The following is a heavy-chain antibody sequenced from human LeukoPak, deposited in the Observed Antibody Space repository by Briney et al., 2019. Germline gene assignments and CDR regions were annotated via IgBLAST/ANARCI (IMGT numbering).Heavy chain of an antibody. J-gene: IGHJ4*02. Sequence: SETLSLTCNVYGGSFSGYYWSWIRQPPGKGLEWIGEINHSGSTNYNPSLKSRVTISVDTSKNQFSLKLSSVTAADTAVYYCAAGYYDSSGYYPLGNLDYWGQGTLVTVSS. V-gene: IGHV4-34*01. CDR2: INHSGST. D-gene: IGHD3-22*01. CDR1: GGSFSGYY. CDR3: AAGYYDSSGYYPLGNLDY.